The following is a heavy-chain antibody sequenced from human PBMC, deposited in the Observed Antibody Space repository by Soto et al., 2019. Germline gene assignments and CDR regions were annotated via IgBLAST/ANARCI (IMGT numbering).Heavy chain of an antibody. V-gene: IGHV1-3*01. CDR3: ARGPQWLPDYYGMDV. CDR1: GYTFNSYA. D-gene: IGHD6-19*01. Sequence: ASLKVSCKASGYTFNSYAMHWVRQAPGQRLEWMGWINAGNGNTKYSQKFQGRVTITRDTSASTAYMELSSLRSEDTAVYYCARGPQWLPDYYGMDVWGQGTTVTVSS. J-gene: IGHJ6*02. CDR2: INAGNGNT.